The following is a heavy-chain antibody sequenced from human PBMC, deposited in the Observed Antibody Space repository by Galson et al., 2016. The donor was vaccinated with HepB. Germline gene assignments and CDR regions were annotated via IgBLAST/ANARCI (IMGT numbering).Heavy chain of an antibody. CDR2: INSSGSYT. D-gene: IGHD6-13*01. Sequence: SLRLSCAASGFTFTDYYMTWIRQAPGKGLEWVSYINSSGSYTNYADSVKGRFTISRDNARKSLYLQMNSLRPDDTAVYYCAREDSSWYGYYGMDVWGQGTTVTVSS. V-gene: IGHV3-11*06. CDR1: GFTFTDYY. J-gene: IGHJ6*02. CDR3: AREDSSWYGYYGMDV.